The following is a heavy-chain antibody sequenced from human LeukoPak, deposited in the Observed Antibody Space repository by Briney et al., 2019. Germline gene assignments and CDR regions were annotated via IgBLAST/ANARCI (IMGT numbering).Heavy chain of an antibody. CDR2: ISYDGSNK. CDR1: GFTFSSYA. V-gene: IGHV3-30*04. J-gene: IGHJ4*02. Sequence: GGSLRLSCAASGFTFSSYAMHWVRQAPGKGLEWAAVISYDGSNKYYADSVKGRFTISRDNSKNTLYLQMNSLRAEDTAVYYCARYSSSWSRGDYWGQGTLVTVSS. CDR3: ARYSSSWSRGDY. D-gene: IGHD6-13*01.